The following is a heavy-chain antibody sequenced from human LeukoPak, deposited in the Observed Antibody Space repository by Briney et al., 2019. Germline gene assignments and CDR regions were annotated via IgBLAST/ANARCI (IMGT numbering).Heavy chain of an antibody. CDR1: GGSISSYY. CDR2: IYYSGST. Sequence: SETLSLTCTVSGGSISSYYWSWIRQPPGKGLEWIGYIYYSGSTNYNPSLKSRVTISVDTSKNQFSLKLSSVTAADTAVYYCARRGRSGFSGSYFGRTPSAFAIWGQGTMVTVSS. J-gene: IGHJ3*02. V-gene: IGHV4-59*08. CDR3: ARRGRSGFSGSYFGRTPSAFAI. D-gene: IGHD1-26*01.